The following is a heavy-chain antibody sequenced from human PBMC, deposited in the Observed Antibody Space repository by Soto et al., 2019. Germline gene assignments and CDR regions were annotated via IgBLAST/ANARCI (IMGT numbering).Heavy chain of an antibody. Sequence: HPGGSLRLSCAASGFTFSSYAMHWVRQAPGKGLEWVAVISYDGSNKYYADSVKGRFTISRDNAKNSLYLQMNSLRDEDTAVYYCARDPDKWELQASWGQGTLVTVSS. D-gene: IGHD1-26*01. CDR2: ISYDGSNK. V-gene: IGHV3-30-3*01. J-gene: IGHJ5*02. CDR1: GFTFSSYA. CDR3: ARDPDKWELQAS.